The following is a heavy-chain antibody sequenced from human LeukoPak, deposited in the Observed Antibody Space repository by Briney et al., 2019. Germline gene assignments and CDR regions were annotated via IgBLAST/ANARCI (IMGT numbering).Heavy chain of an antibody. D-gene: IGHD6-13*01. V-gene: IGHV3-21*01. CDR3: AKDVDSSSWYVAYFDY. CDR1: GFTFSSYN. J-gene: IGHJ4*02. Sequence: PGGSLRLSCAASGFTFSSYNMNWVRQAPGKGLEWVSSISRSSSNIYYADSVKGRFTISRDNAKNSLSLQMDSLRAEDTAVYYCAKDVDSSSWYVAYFDYWGQGTLVTVSS. CDR2: ISRSSSNI.